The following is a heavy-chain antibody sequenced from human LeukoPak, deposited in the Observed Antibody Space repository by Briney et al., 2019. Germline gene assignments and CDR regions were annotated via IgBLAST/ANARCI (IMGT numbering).Heavy chain of an antibody. CDR3: VSQYCDGGNCYPYFDS. CDR2: SYESGTT. J-gene: IGHJ4*02. D-gene: IGHD2-15*01. CDR1: GGSIRSAGYS. Sequence: SETLSLTCAVSGGSIRSAGYSWNWIRQPPGKGLEWIGYSYESGTTYYNPSLESRVSISVDRSKNQFSLRLTFVTAADTAVYFCVSQYCDGGNCYPYFDSWGQGTLVTVSS. V-gene: IGHV4-30-2*01.